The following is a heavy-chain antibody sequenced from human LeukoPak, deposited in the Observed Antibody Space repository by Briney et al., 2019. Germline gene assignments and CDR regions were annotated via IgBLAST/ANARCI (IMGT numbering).Heavy chain of an antibody. CDR2: INPSSGGT. Sequence: ASVKVSCKASGYTFTSYDINWVRQATGQGLEWMGRINPSSGGTNFAQKFQGRVTMTRDTSISTAYMELSRLRSDDTAVYYCARDLKAGYWGQGTLATVSS. V-gene: IGHV1-2*06. CDR3: ARDLKAGY. CDR1: GYTFTSYD. J-gene: IGHJ4*02. D-gene: IGHD6-25*01.